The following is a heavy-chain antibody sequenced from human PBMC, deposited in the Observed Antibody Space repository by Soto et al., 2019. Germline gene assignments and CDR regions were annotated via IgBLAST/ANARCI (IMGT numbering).Heavy chain of an antibody. V-gene: IGHV1-2*02. D-gene: IGHD1-20*01. CDR3: ARGGYNWNYFNY. J-gene: IGHJ4*02. Sequence: ASVKVSCKASGYTFTSYDINWVRQATGQGLEWMGWINPNSGGTNYAQKFQGRVTMTRDTSISTAYMELSRLRSDDTAVYYYARGGYNWNYFNYWGQGTLVTVSS. CDR2: INPNSGGT. CDR1: GYTFTSYD.